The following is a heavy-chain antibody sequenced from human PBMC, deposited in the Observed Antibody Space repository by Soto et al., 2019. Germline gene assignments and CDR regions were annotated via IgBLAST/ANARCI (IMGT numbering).Heavy chain of an antibody. CDR3: ARGLRDRRFYY. J-gene: IGHJ4*02. CDR2: INHSGST. V-gene: IGHV4-34*01. CDR1: GGSFSGYY. D-gene: IGHD4-17*01. Sequence: PSETLSLTCAVYGGSFSGYYWSWIRQPPGKGLEWIGEINHSGSTNYNPSLESRVTISVDTSKNQFSLKLSSVTAADTAVYYCARGLRDRRFYYWGQGTRVTVSS.